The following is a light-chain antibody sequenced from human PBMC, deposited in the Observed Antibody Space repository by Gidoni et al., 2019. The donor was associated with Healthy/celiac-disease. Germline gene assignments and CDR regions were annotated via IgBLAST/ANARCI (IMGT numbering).Light chain of an antibody. CDR1: QSISSY. CDR2: AAS. V-gene: IGKV1-39*01. Sequence: DIQLTQSPSSLSASVGDRVTITCRASQSISSYLNWYQQKPVKAPKLLIYAASSLQSGVPSRFSGSGSGTDFTLTISSLKPEDFATYYGQQSYSTPWTFGKGTKVEIK. J-gene: IGKJ1*01. CDR3: QQSYSTPWT.